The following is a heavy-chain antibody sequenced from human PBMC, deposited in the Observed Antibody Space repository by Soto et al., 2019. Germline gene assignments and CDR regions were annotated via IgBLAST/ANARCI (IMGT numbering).Heavy chain of an antibody. CDR1: GFTFADYA. D-gene: IGHD3-9*01. Sequence: GGSLRLSCAASGFTFADYAMHWVRQAPGKGLEWVSGISWNSNSIGYADSVKGRFTISRDNAKNSLYLQMNSLRAEDTALYYCAKDYDVLAGYYSPAFDSWGQGTLVTVSS. CDR2: ISWNSNSI. V-gene: IGHV3-9*01. J-gene: IGHJ4*02. CDR3: AKDYDVLAGYYSPAFDS.